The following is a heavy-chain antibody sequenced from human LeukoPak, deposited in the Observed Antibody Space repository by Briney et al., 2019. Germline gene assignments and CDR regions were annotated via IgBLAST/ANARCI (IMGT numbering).Heavy chain of an antibody. V-gene: IGHV3-11*06. Sequence: SVKGRFTISRDNAKNSLYLQMNSLRAENAAVYYWARAVSLTDGNNHRCYFCDNWGQGTLVTVSS. D-gene: IGHD2-21*01. CDR3: ARAVSLTDGNNHRCYFCDN. J-gene: IGHJ4*02.